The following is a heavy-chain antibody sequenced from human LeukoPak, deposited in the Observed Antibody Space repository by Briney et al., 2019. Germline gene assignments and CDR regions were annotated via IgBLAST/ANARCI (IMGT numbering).Heavy chain of an antibody. CDR1: GFTFSSYA. D-gene: IGHD3-9*01. J-gene: IGHJ4*02. V-gene: IGHV3-30*14. Sequence: GGSLRLSCAASGFTFSSYAMHWVRQAPGKGLEWVAVISYDGSNKYYADSVKGRFTISRDNSKNTLYLQMNSLRAEDTAVYYCTTYDILTGYQIDYWGQGTLVTVSS. CDR3: TTYDILTGYQIDY. CDR2: ISYDGSNK.